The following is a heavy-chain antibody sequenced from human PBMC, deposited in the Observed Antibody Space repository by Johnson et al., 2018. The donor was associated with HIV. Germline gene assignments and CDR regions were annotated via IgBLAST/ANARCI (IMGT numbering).Heavy chain of an antibody. CDR1: GFTFRSYG. V-gene: IGHV3-30*02. CDR2: IRYDGSNK. D-gene: IGHD6-6*01. CDR3: AKQQLVPDDAFDI. Sequence: QVQLVESGGGVVQPGVSLRLSCAASGFTFRSYGTHWVRQAPGKGLEWVAFIRYDGSNKYYADSVKGRFTISRDNSKNTLYLQMNSLRAEDTAVYYCAKQQLVPDDAFDIWGQGTMVNVSS. J-gene: IGHJ3*02.